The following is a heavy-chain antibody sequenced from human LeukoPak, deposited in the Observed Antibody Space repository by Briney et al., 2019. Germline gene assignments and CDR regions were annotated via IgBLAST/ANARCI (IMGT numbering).Heavy chain of an antibody. D-gene: IGHD4-17*01. CDR3: ARGRFGDFPFDY. CDR2: INHSGST. J-gene: IGHJ4*02. CDR1: GGSISSSSYY. Sequence: SETLSLTCTVSGGSISSSSYYWGWIRQPPGKGLEWIGEINHSGSTNYNPSLKSRVTISVDTSKNQFSLKLSSVTAADTAVYYCARGRFGDFPFDYWGQGTLVTVSS. V-gene: IGHV4-39*07.